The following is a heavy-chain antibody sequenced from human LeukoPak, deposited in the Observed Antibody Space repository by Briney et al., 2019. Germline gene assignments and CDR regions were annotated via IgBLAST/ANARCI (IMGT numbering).Heavy chain of an antibody. V-gene: IGHV3-23*01. J-gene: IGHJ4*02. CDR1: GFTFSSYG. D-gene: IGHD6-13*01. CDR2: ISGSGGST. CDR3: ARDLMGIAYRGAFYY. Sequence: GGTLRLSCAASGFTFSSYGLSWVRQAPGKGLEWLSSISGSGGSTYYADSVKGRFTTSRDNSMNTLYLQMNSLRAEDTAVYYCARDLMGIAYRGAFYYWGQGTLVTVSS.